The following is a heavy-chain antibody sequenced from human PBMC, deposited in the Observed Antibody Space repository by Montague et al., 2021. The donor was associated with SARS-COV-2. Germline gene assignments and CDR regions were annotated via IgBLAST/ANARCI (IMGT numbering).Heavy chain of an antibody. Sequence: PALVKPTQTLTLTCTFSGFSLSTPNVGVGWIRQPPGKVLEWVAVIYSHDEKRYSPSLRNRLTITKDTAKNQVVLSLTYVNPVDTATYYCAHLNRYYDIFTGMPVDIWGQGSRVTVSS. D-gene: IGHD3-9*01. CDR3: AHLNRYYDIFTGMPVDI. CDR2: IYSHDEK. CDR1: GFSLSTPNVG. V-gene: IGHV2-5*01. J-gene: IGHJ4*02.